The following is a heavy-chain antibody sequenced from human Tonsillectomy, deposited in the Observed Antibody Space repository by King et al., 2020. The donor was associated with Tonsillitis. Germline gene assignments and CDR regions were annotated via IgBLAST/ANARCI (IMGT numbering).Heavy chain of an antibody. Sequence: VQLVESGGGLVQPGGFLRLSCVASGFTFSNYAMTWVRQAPSKGLEWVSSISGSGGSTKYADSEKGRFTISRDNSKNTLYLEMNSLRAEGTAVFFCAKDARIGDGTYAGVPYGMEVWGQGITVTVFS. V-gene: IGHV3-23*04. CDR3: AKDARIGDGTYAGVPYGMEV. D-gene: IGHD2-21*01. J-gene: IGHJ6*02. CDR1: GFTFSNYA. CDR2: ISGSGGST.